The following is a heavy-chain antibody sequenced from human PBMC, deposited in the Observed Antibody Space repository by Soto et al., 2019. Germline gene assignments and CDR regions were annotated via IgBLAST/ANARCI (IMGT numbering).Heavy chain of an antibody. J-gene: IGHJ4*02. Sequence: QVQPQQRGAGLLKPSETLSLTCAVYGGSFSGYYWSWIRQPPGKGLEWIGEINHSGSTNYNPSLKIRVTRSVDTSKNQFSLKLSSVTAADTAVYYCARGTRYYDYVWGSYRYPPLFDYWGQGTLVTVSS. V-gene: IGHV4-34*01. D-gene: IGHD3-16*02. CDR3: ARGTRYYDYVWGSYRYPPLFDY. CDR1: GGSFSGYY. CDR2: INHSGST.